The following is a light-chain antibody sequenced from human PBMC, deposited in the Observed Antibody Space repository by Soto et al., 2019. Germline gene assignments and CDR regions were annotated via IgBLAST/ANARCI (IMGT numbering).Light chain of an antibody. J-gene: IGKJ5*01. CDR2: DAY. V-gene: IGKV1-33*01. CDR3: QQYDNLPPGT. Sequence: DIQMTQSPSSLSSSLGDSVTITCQASQDISNYLNWYQQKPWKAPKLLIYDAYNLETGVPSRFSGSGSGTDFTFTISSLQPEDIATYYCQQYDNLPPGTCGQGTRLEIK. CDR1: QDISNY.